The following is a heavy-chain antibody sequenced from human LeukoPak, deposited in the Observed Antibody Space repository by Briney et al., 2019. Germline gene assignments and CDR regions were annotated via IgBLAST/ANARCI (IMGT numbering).Heavy chain of an antibody. CDR2: IWYDGSNK. Sequence: GGSLRLSCAASGFTFSTYGMYWVRQAPDKGLEWLAFIWYDGSNKYYADSVKGRFTISRDNSKNTLYLQMNSLRAEDTAVYYCARGYCSSTSCSSGLDCWGQGTQVTVSS. J-gene: IGHJ4*02. V-gene: IGHV3-33*01. CDR3: ARGYCSSTSCSSGLDC. D-gene: IGHD2-2*01. CDR1: GFTFSTYG.